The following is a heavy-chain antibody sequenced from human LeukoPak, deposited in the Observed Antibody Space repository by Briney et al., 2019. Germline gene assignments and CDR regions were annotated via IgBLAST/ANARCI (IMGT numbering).Heavy chain of an antibody. D-gene: IGHD3-3*01. CDR2: IYYSGST. CDR3: ATSPYYDFWSVYRYAFDI. CDR1: GGSISSSNW. Sequence: SETLSLTCAVSGGSISSSNWWSWVRQPPGKGLEWIGYIYYSGSTYYNPSLKSRVTISVDTSKNQFSLKLSSVTAADTAVYYCATSPYYDFWSVYRYAFDIWGQGTMVTVSS. V-gene: IGHV4-30-4*01. J-gene: IGHJ3*02.